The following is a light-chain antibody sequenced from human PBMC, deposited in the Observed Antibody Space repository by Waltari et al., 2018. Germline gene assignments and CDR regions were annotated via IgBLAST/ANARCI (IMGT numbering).Light chain of an antibody. CDR1: SSDVGTYNF. CDR3: YSYAGSGTWV. V-gene: IGLV2-23*01. Sequence: QSALTQPASVSGSPGQSITISCTGTSSDVGTYNFSPWYQQNPGKAPKLMIYEGNKRASGVSIRVSGSKAGNTASLTIAGLQAEDEADYYCYSYAGSGTWVFGGGTKLTVL. CDR2: EGN. J-gene: IGLJ3*02.